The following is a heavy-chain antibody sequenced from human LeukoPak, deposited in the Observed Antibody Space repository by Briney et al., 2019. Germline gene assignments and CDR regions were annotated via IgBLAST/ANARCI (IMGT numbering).Heavy chain of an antibody. Sequence: PGGSLRLSCAASGLTVSSNYMNWVRQAPGKGLECVSVIYSGGSAYYADAVKGRFTISRDNSKNKLFLQMNSLRAEDTAVYYCSRETVTRNYLDYWGRGTLVSVSS. CDR2: IYSGGSA. CDR1: GLTVSSNY. D-gene: IGHD4-17*01. CDR3: SRETVTRNYLDY. V-gene: IGHV3-53*01. J-gene: IGHJ4*02.